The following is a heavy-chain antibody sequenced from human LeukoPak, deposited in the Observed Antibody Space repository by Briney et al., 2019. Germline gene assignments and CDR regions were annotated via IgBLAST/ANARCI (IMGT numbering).Heavy chain of an antibody. J-gene: IGHJ6*03. CDR2: ISAYNGNT. CDR1: GYTFTSYG. CDR3: ARGAYDFWSGYSYYYYMDV. V-gene: IGHV1-18*01. D-gene: IGHD3-3*01. Sequence: GASVKVSCKASGYTFTSYGISWVRQAPGQGLEWMGWISAYNGNTNYAQKLQGRVTMTTDTSTSTAYMELRSLRSDDTAVYYCARGAYDFWSGYSYYYYMDVWGKGTTVTVSS.